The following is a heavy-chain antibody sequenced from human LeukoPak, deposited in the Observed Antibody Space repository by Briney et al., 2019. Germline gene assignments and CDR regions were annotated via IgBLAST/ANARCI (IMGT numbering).Heavy chain of an antibody. V-gene: IGHV4-59*08. Sequence: PSETLSLTCTVSGGSISSYYWSWIRQPPGKGLEWMGYIYYSGSTNYNPSLKSRVAISVDTSKNQLSLRLSCVTAADTAVYYCASHPTSCDIGGCGRRNFGNWGQGTRVTVPS. D-gene: IGHD2-2*01. CDR3: ASHPTSCDIGGCGRRNFGN. CDR2: IYYSGST. J-gene: IGHJ4*02. CDR1: GGSISSYY.